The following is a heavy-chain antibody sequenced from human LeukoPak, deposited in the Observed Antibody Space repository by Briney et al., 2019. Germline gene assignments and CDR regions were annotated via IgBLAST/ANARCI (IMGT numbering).Heavy chain of an antibody. Sequence: GSLRLSCAASGFTFSSYEMNWARQAPGKGLEWLSYISGGGSTIHYADSVKGRFTISRDNAKNSLYLQMDSLRAEDTAVYYCARGVGYFDYWGQGTLVTVSS. D-gene: IGHD1-26*01. CDR2: ISGGGSTI. J-gene: IGHJ4*02. V-gene: IGHV3-48*03. CDR3: ARGVGYFDY. CDR1: GFTFSSYE.